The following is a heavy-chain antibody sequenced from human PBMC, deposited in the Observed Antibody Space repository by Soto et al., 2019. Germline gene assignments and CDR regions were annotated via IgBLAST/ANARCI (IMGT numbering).Heavy chain of an antibody. V-gene: IGHV4-30-2*01. CDR2: MYHSGSP. J-gene: IGHJ5*02. CDR3: ARAGPKCYFDIEP. CDR1: GGLISGGGYF. D-gene: IGHD2-15*01. Sequence: SETLSLTCAVSGGLISGGGYFWIWIRQPPGKGLEWLGYMYHSGSPLYNPSLKSRATISIDLSKNQFSLNLASVTAADTAVYYWARAGPKCYFDIEPWGKGTLVTVSS.